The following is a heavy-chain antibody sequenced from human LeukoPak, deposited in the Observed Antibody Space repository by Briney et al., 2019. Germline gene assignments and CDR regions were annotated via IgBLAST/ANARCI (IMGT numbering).Heavy chain of an antibody. CDR1: GFTFSTYA. D-gene: IGHD5-18*01. CDR2: ISATGAGT. Sequence: PGGSLRLSCAASGFTFSTYAMIWVRQAPGKGLEWVSAISATGAGTYYADSVKGRFTISRDNSKDTLFLQMHSLRAEDTAVYYCAKRVAASSGTNDYWGQGTLVTVSS. V-gene: IGHV3-23*01. CDR3: AKRVAASSGTNDY. J-gene: IGHJ4*02.